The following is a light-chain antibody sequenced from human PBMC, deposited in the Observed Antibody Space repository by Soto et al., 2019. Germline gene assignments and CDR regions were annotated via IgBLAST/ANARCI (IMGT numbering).Light chain of an antibody. CDR2: TAS. CDR1: QTISIY. V-gene: IGKV1-39*01. J-gene: IGKJ2*01. Sequence: DIQMTQSPSSLSASVGDRVTITCRASQTISIYLNWYQQKPGKAPKLLMYTASSLQSGVPSRFSGSGSGADFTLTISSLQPEDFATYYCQQSYSTPYNFGQGTKLEIK. CDR3: QQSYSTPYN.